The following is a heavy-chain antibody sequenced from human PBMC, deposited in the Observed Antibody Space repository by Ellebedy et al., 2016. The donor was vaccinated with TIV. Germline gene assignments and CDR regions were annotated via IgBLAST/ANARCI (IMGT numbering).Heavy chain of an antibody. CDR3: TRWYYHNGLDA. CDR2: ISWNSGGM. Sequence: SLKISCAASGFTFDAYAMHWVRQAPGKGLEWVSGISWNSGGMDYAVSVKGRFTISRDNAQNSMYVQMNSLRAEDTAVYYCTRWYYHNGLDAWGQGTTVTVSS. V-gene: IGHV3-9*01. CDR1: GFTFDAYA. J-gene: IGHJ6*02. D-gene: IGHD1-14*01.